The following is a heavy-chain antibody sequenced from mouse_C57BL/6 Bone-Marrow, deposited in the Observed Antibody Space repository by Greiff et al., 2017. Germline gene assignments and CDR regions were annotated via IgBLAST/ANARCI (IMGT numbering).Heavy chain of an antibody. V-gene: IGHV5-15*01. CDR2: ISNLAYSI. CDR1: GFTFSDYG. Sequence: EVHLVESGGGLVQPGGSLKLSCAASGFTFSDYGMAWVRQAPRKGPEWVAFISNLAYSIYYADTVTGRFTISRENAKNTLYLEMSSLRSEDTAMYYCARGGNYSAWFAYWGQGTLVTVSA. J-gene: IGHJ3*01. D-gene: IGHD2-1*01. CDR3: ARGGNYSAWFAY.